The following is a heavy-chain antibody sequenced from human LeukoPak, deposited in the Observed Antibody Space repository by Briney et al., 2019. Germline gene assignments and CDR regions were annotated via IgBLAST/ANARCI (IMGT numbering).Heavy chain of an antibody. CDR2: IYSGGST. CDR1: GFTVSSNY. J-gene: IGHJ4*02. V-gene: IGHV3-53*01. CDR3: ARTAFGYCSSTSCYGGKFDY. D-gene: IGHD2-2*01. Sequence: GGSLTLSCAASGFTVSSNYMSWVRQAPGKGLEWVSLIYSGGSTYYADSVKGRFTISRDNSKNTLYLQMNSLRAEDTAVYYCARTAFGYCSSTSCYGGKFDYWGQGTLVTVSS.